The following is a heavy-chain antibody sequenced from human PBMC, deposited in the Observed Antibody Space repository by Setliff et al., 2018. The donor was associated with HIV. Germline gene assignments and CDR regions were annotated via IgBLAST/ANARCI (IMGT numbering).Heavy chain of an antibody. CDR1: GYRFSNHF. CDR2: IDPTDGST. V-gene: IGHV1-46*01. Sequence: ASVKVSCKSSGYRFSNHFIHWVRQAPGQGLEWMEVIDPTDGSTSFTQKFQGRVTVTRDTSTSTVYMELSGLKSEDTAMYYCARGKQMSRRSDAFDIWGQVTKVTVSS. J-gene: IGHJ3*02. CDR3: ARGKQMSRRSDAFDI. D-gene: IGHD6-6*01.